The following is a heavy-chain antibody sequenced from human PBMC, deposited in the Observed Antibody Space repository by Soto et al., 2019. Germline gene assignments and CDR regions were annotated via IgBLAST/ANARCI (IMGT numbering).Heavy chain of an antibody. D-gene: IGHD3-10*01. J-gene: IGHJ4*02. CDR3: ARRPTGMVRGVIYYFDY. V-gene: IGHV1-69*13. CDR1: GYTFSSYA. CDR2: IIPIFGTA. Sequence: GASVKVSCKASGYTFSSYAISWVRQAPGQGLEWMGGIIPIFGTANYAQKFQGRVTITADESTSTAYMELSSLRSEDTAVYYCARRPTGMVRGVIYYFDYWGQGTLVTVSS.